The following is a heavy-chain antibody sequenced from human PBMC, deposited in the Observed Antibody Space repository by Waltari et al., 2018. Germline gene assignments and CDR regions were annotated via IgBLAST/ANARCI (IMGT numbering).Heavy chain of an antibody. CDR1: GSSISRGSD. J-gene: IGHJ3*02. D-gene: IGHD4-17*01. CDR3: ARDQNYGDPLDAFDI. Sequence: QVQLQESGPGLVKPSETLSLPCTASGSSISRGSDLAWIREPPGKGLEWIGSIYHSGSTYYNPSLKSRVTISVDTSKNQFSLKLSSVTAADTAVYYCARDQNYGDPLDAFDIWGQGTMVTVSS. V-gene: IGHV4-38-2*02. CDR2: IYHSGST.